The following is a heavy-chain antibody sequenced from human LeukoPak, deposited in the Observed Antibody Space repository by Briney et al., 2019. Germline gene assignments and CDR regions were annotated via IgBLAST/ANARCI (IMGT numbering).Heavy chain of an antibody. Sequence: PSETLSLTCTVSGGSISSSSYYWDWIRRPPGKGLEWVGSIYYSGSTYYNPSLKSRVAMSVDMSKNQISLKLNSVTAADTAVYFCASKKDGNHFDYWGQGTLVTVSS. CDR1: GGSISSSSYY. V-gene: IGHV4-39*01. CDR2: IYYSGST. J-gene: IGHJ4*02. CDR3: ASKKDGNHFDY.